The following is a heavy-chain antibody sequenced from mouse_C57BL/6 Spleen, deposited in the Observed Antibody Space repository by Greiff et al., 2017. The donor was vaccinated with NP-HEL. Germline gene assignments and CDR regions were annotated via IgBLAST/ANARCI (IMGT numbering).Heavy chain of an antibody. J-gene: IGHJ3*01. D-gene: IGHD1-1*01. CDR2: IDPEDGDT. CDR1: GFNIKDYY. CDR3: TTASYYGSSYWFAY. V-gene: IGHV14-1*01. Sequence: EVQLQQSGAELVRPGASVKLSCTASGFNIKDYYMHWVKQRPEQGLEWIGRIDPEDGDTEYAPKFQGKATMTADTSSNTAYLQLSSLTSEDTAVYYCTTASYYGSSYWFAYWGQGTLVTVSA.